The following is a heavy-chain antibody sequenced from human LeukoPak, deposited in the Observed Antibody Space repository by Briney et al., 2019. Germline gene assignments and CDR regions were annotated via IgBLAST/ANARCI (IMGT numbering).Heavy chain of an antibody. CDR2: INPNSGGT. CDR3: ARADSSGSVSLY. J-gene: IGHJ4*02. Sequence: ASVKVSCKASGYTFTGYYMRWVRQAPGQGLEWMGWINPNSGGTNYAQKFQGRVTMTRDTSISTAYMELSRLRSDDTAVYYCARADSSGSVSLYWGQGTLVTVSS. CDR1: GYTFTGYY. D-gene: IGHD3-22*01. V-gene: IGHV1-2*02.